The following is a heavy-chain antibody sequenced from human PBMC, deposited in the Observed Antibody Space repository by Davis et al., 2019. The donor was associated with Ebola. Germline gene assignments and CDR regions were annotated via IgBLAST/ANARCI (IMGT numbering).Heavy chain of an antibody. J-gene: IGHJ6*02. CDR3: ARGSGRSIFGVVIIYGMDV. CDR1: GFTFSSYA. Sequence: GESLKIFCAASGFTFSSYAMSWVRQAPGKGLEWVASISRTSYYIYYADSVKGRFTISRDNAKNSLYLQMNSLRAEDTAVYYCARGSGRSIFGVVIIYGMDVWGQGTTVTVSS. D-gene: IGHD3-3*01. CDR2: ISRTSYYI. V-gene: IGHV3-21*01.